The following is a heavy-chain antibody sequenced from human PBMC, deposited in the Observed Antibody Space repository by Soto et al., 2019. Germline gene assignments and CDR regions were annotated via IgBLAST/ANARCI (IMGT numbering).Heavy chain of an antibody. V-gene: IGHV4-59*08. J-gene: IGHJ4*02. CDR2: IYYSGST. CDR1: GGSISSYY. D-gene: IGHD3-10*01. CDR3: ARHESVTMVRGVTEVSFDY. Sequence: SETLSLTCTVSGGSISSYYWSWIRQPPGKGLEWIGYIYYSGSTNYNPSLKSRVTISVDTSKNQFSLKLSSVTAADTAVYYCARHESVTMVRGVTEVSFDYWGQGTLVTVSS.